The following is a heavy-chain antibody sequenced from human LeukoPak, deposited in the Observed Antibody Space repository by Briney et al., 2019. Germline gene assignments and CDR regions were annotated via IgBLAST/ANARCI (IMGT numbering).Heavy chain of an antibody. V-gene: IGHV4-59*08. J-gene: IGHJ4*02. CDR3: ARHGDYGDFRYFDY. CDR1: GGSISSYY. Sequence: SETLSLTCTVSGGSISSYYWSWIRQPPGKGLEWIGYIYYSGSTNYNPSLKGRVTISVDTSKNQFSLKLSSVTAADTAVYYCARHGDYGDFRYFDYWGQGTLVTVSS. D-gene: IGHD4-17*01. CDR2: IYYSGST.